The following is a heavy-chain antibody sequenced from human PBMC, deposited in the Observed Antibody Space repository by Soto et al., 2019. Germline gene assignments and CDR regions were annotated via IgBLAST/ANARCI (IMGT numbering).Heavy chain of an antibody. D-gene: IGHD3-3*01. J-gene: IGHJ5*02. V-gene: IGHV4-34*01. CDR2: INHSGST. CDR1: GGSFSGYY. Sequence: SETLSLTCAVYGGSFSGYYWSWIRQPPGKGLEWIGEINHSGSTNYNPSLKSRVTISVDTSKNQFSLKLSSVTAADTAVYYCARAHTAYYDFWSGYYATNGIDAWGQGTLVTVSS. CDR3: ARAHTAYYDFWSGYYATNGIDA.